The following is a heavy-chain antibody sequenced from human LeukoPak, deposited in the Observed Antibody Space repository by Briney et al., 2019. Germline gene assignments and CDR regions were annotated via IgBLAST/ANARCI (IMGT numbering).Heavy chain of an antibody. J-gene: IGHJ6*03. CDR3: ARGTMVRGGIFYYYYYMDV. CDR1: GGSISSYY. Sequence: SETLSLTCTVSGGSISSYYWSWIRQPPGKGLEWIGYIYYSGGTNYNPSLTSRVTISVDTSKNQFSLKLSSVTAADTAVYYCARGTMVRGGIFYYYYYMDVWGKGTTVTISS. D-gene: IGHD3-10*01. V-gene: IGHV4-59*01. CDR2: IYYSGGT.